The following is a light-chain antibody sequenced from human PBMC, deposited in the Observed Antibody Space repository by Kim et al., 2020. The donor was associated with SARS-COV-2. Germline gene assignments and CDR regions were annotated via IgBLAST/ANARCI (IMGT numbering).Light chain of an antibody. CDR3: QQYHDWPVYT. CDR2: SAS. V-gene: IGKV3-15*01. Sequence: EIVMTQSPATLSVSPGESATLSCRASQSVSSHLAWYQQKPGQAPRLLIHSASTRDTDIPSRFSGTGSGTEFTLTITSLRSEDFAVYYCQQYHDWPVYTLGQGTKLEIK. J-gene: IGKJ2*01. CDR1: QSVSSH.